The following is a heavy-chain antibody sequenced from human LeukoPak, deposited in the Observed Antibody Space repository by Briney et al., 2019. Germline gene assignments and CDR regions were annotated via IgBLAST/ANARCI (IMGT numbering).Heavy chain of an antibody. CDR1: GFTFSSYG. V-gene: IGHV3-30*03. CDR2: ISYDGSNK. CDR3: ARDQRVVGSSGLQSAFDI. D-gene: IGHD3-22*01. Sequence: PGGSLRLSCAASGFTFSSYGMHWVRQAPGKGLEWVAVISYDGSNKYYADSVKGRFTISRDNSKNTLYLQMNSLRAEDTAVYYCARDQRVVGSSGLQSAFDIWGQGTMVTVSS. J-gene: IGHJ3*02.